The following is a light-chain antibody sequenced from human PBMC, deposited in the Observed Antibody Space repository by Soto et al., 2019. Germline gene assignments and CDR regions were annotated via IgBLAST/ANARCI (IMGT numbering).Light chain of an antibody. CDR1: QGISWW. CDR2: AAS. CDR3: QQANSFPLT. Sequence: DIQMTQSPSSVSASVGNRATITCRASQGISWWLAWYQQKPGKAPKLLIYAASSLQSGGPSRFSGSGSRTNFTLTISSLKAEDFATYYCQQANSFPLTFGGGIKVDI. J-gene: IGKJ4*02. V-gene: IGKV1D-12*01.